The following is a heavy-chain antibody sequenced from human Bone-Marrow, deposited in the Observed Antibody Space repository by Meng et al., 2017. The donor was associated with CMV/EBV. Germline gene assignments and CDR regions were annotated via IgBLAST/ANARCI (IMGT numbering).Heavy chain of an antibody. D-gene: IGHD1-26*01. CDR1: GGTFSSYT. J-gene: IGHJ3*02. Sequence: SVKVSCKASGGTFSSYTISWVRQAPGQGLEWIGRIIPILGIANYAQKFQGRVTITADKPTSTAYMELSSLRSEDMAVYYCVRSRWELGGGAFDIWGQRTTVTVSS. CDR3: VRSRWELGGGAFDI. CDR2: IIPILGIA. V-gene: IGHV1-69*02.